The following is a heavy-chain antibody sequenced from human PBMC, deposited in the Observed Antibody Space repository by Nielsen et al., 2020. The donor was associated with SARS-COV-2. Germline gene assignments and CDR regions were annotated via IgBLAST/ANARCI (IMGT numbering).Heavy chain of an antibody. CDR2: IYYSGST. CDR3: ARSRTLFGVVRGPGAFDI. Sequence: SETLSLTCAVYGGSFSDYHWTWIRQPPGKGLEWIGYIYYSGSTYYNPSLKSRVTISVDTSKNQFSLKLSSVTAADTAVYYCARSRTLFGVVRGPGAFDIWGQGTMVTVSS. CDR1: GGSFSDYH. D-gene: IGHD3-3*01. J-gene: IGHJ3*02. V-gene: IGHV4-34*01.